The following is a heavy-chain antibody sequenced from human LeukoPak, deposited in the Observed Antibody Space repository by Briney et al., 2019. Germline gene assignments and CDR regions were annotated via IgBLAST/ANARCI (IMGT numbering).Heavy chain of an antibody. CDR1: GFTFSSYG. CDR2: ISYDGSNK. J-gene: IGHJ4*02. V-gene: IGHV3-30*18. Sequence: PGGSLRLSCAASGFTFSSYGMHWVRRAPGKGLEWVAVISYDGSNKYYADSVKGRFTISRDNSKNTLYLQMNSLRAEDTAVYYCAKDSPSYYFDYWGQGTLVTVSS. CDR3: AKDSPSYYFDY.